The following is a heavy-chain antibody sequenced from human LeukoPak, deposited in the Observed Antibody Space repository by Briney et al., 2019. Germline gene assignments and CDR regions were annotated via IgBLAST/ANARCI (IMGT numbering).Heavy chain of an antibody. D-gene: IGHD3-22*01. V-gene: IGHV3-49*03. CDR2: IRTKSHGGTT. J-gene: IGHJ4*02. Sequence: PGGSLRLSCTASGSTFGDYAMTWFRQAPGKGLEWTAFIRTKSHGGTTEYAASVKGRFTISRDDSETVAYLQMNGLKTEDTAMYYCARTYYYESSGWKPDYWGQGTLVTVSS. CDR3: ARTYYYESSGWKPDY. CDR1: GSTFGDYA.